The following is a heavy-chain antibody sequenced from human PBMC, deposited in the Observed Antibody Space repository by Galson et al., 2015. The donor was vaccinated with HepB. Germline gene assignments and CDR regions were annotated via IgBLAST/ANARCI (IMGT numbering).Heavy chain of an antibody. D-gene: IGHD3-22*01. V-gene: IGHV1-46*01. J-gene: IGHJ5*02. CDR1: GYTFTSSY. CDR2: INPSSGST. Sequence: SVKVSCKASGYTFTSSYMHWVRQAAGQGLEWMGIINPSSGSTNYAQKFQGRVTMTRDTSTSTVYMELSSLRSEDTAVYYCARGYDSSGYYQSWFDPWGQGTPVTVSS. CDR3: ARGYDSSGYYQSWFDP.